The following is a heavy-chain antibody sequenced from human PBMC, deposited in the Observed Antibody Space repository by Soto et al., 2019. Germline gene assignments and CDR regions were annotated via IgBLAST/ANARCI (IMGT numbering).Heavy chain of an antibody. CDR1: GGSLNNSY. CDR2: IYYSGRT. CDR3: ARHNREDAFDI. J-gene: IGHJ3*02. V-gene: IGHV4-59*08. Sequence: SETLSLTCTVSGGSLNNSYCTWIRQPPGKGLEWIGYIYYSGRTNYNPSLKSRVTISVDTSKNQFSLRLNSVTAADTAWYYCARHNREDAFDIWGQGTMVTV.